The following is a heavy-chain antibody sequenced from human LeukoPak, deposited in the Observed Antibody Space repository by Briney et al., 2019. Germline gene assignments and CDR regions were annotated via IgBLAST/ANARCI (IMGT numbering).Heavy chain of an antibody. CDR2: IYPRDSHN. Sequence: GESLKISCKAPGYSFTDYWIGWVRQMPGKGLEWMGIIYPRDSHNIYSPSFQGQVTVSADKSITTAHLQWSSLKASDTAIYYCTRVDLYYYYMDFWGKGTTVSVSS. J-gene: IGHJ6*03. V-gene: IGHV5-51*01. CDR3: TRVDLYYYYMDF. CDR1: GYSFTDYW.